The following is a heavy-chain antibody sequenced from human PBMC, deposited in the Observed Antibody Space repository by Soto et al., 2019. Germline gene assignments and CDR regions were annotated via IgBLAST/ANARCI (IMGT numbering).Heavy chain of an antibody. D-gene: IGHD2-2*01. J-gene: IGHJ3*02. CDR1: GFTLRRYW. V-gene: IGHV3-74*01. Sequence: AGGCLRTSFGAPGFTLRRYWVHWGRPAPGKGLVWVSRINSDGINTSHADSVRGRFTISRDNAKSTLSSQMNSLRAEDTAVYYCARAQYLADDVFDIWGRGTVVTVSS. CDR2: INSDGINT. CDR3: ARAQYLADDVFDI.